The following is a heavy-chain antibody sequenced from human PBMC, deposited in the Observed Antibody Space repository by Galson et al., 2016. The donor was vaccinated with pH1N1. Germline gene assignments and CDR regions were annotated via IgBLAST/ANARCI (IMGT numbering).Heavy chain of an antibody. D-gene: IGHD4-17*01. Sequence: SLRLSCAAFEFTLQTYPMSWVRQVPGKGLEWVANINQDGTEKDYADSVKGRFIISRDVAKNSLYLQMSRLTAEDTATNFCSRDGDRRGDYRPWGDYWGQGSLVIVSS. CDR3: SRDGDRRGDYRPWGDY. V-gene: IGHV3-7*03. CDR1: EFTLQTYP. CDR2: INQDGTEK. J-gene: IGHJ4*02.